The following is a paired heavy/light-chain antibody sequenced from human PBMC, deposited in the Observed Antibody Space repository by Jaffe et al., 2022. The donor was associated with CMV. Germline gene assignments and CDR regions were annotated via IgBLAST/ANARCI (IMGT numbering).Heavy chain of an antibody. D-gene: IGHD2-15*01. CDR1: GFTFSSYA. CDR3: ANMVVVAATNYYYGMDV. V-gene: IGHV3-23*01. Sequence: EVQLLESGGGLVQPGGSLRLSCAASGFTFSSYAMSWVRQAPGKGLEWVSAISGSGGSTYYADSVKGRFTISRDNSKNTLYLQMNSLRAEDTAVYYCANMVVVAATNYYYGMDVWGQGTTVTVSS. CDR2: ISGSGGST. J-gene: IGHJ6*02.
Light chain of an antibody. V-gene: IGKV1-9*01. CDR2: AAS. J-gene: IGKJ4*01. CDR3: QQLNS. CDR1: QGISSY. Sequence: IQLTQSPSSLSASVGDRVTITCRASQGISSYLAWYQQKPGKAPKLLIYAASTLQSGVPSRFSGSGSGTDFTLTISSLQPEDFATYYCQQLNSFGGGTKVEIK.